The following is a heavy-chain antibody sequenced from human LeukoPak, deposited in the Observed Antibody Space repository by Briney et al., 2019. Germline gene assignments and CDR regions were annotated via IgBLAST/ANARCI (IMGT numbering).Heavy chain of an antibody. Sequence: GRSLRLSCAASGFTFSSYAMHWVRQAPGKGLEWVAVISYDGSNKYYADSVKGRFTISRDNSKNTLYLQMNSLRAEDTAVYYCAREVAPTGDAFDIWGQGTMVTVSS. CDR2: ISYDGSNK. CDR3: AREVAPTGDAFDI. D-gene: IGHD5-12*01. V-gene: IGHV3-30-3*01. CDR1: GFTFSSYA. J-gene: IGHJ3*02.